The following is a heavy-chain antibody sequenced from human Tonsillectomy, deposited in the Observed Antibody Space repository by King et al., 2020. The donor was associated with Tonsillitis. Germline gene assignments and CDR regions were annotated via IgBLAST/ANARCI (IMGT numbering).Heavy chain of an antibody. V-gene: IGHV3-23*04. J-gene: IGHJ4*02. Sequence: DVQLVESGGGLVQPGGSLRLSCAASGFTFSSYIMNWVRQAPGKGLEWVSAIGGSGGRTFYSDSVKGRFTISRDNSKNTLYLQMNNLRAEDTALYYCAKDMDDYGDPMCDYWGQGTLVTVSS. CDR2: IGGSGGRT. D-gene: IGHD4-17*01. CDR1: GFTFSSYI. CDR3: AKDMDDYGDPMCDY.